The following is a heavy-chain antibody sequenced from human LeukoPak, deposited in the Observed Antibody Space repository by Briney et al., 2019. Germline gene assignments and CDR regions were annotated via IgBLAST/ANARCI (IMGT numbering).Heavy chain of an antibody. Sequence: PGGSLRLSCAASGFTFSSYSMNWVRQAPGKGLEWVSYISSSSSTIYYADSVKGRFTISRDNAKNSLYLQMNSLRAEDSALYYCAKAHYRSYHYGMDVWGQGTAVTVSS. D-gene: IGHD3-10*01. CDR1: GFTFSSYS. CDR3: AKAHYRSYHYGMDV. CDR2: ISSSSSTI. V-gene: IGHV3-48*04. J-gene: IGHJ6*02.